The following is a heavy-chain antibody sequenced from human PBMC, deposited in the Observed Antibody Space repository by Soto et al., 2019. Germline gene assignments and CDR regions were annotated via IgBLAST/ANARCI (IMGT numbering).Heavy chain of an antibody. Sequence: VASVKVSCKASGYTFTSYAMHWVRQAPGQRLEWMGWINAGNGNTKYSQKFQGRVTITRDTSASTAYMELSSLRSEDTAVYYCARVGQVFYYYGMDVWGQGTTVTVSS. V-gene: IGHV1-3*01. CDR2: INAGNGNT. J-gene: IGHJ6*02. D-gene: IGHD1-20*01. CDR3: ARVGQVFYYYGMDV. CDR1: GYTFTSYA.